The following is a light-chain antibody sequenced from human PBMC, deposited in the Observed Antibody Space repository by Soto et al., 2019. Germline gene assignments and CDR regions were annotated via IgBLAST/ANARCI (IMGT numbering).Light chain of an antibody. CDR1: QSISSW. CDR2: KAS. Sequence: DIQMTQSPSTLSASVGDRVTITCRASQSISSWLAWYQQKPGKAPKLLIYKASSLESGVPSRFSGSGSGTEFTLTISSLQPDDFATYYCQQANSFLPLTFGGGTKVDIK. J-gene: IGKJ4*01. CDR3: QQANSFLPLT. V-gene: IGKV1-5*03.